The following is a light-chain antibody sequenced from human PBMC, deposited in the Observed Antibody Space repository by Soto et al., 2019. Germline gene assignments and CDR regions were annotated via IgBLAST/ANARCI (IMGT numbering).Light chain of an antibody. Sequence: QSALTQPRSVSGSPGQAVTISCTGTNSDVGNYNFVPWYQHHPGKAPKLMIYDVTKRPSGVPDRFSGSKSGNTASLTISGLQAEDEADYYCCTYAGSFHQFGGGTKLTVL. CDR1: NSDVGNYNF. J-gene: IGLJ3*02. V-gene: IGLV2-11*01. CDR3: CTYAGSFHQ. CDR2: DVT.